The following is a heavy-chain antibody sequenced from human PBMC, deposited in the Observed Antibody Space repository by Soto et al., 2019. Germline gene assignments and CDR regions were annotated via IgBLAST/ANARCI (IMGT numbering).Heavy chain of an antibody. J-gene: IGHJ6*02. CDR2: ISSSGSTI. CDR1: GFTFSDYY. Sequence: GGSLRLSCAASGFTFSDYYMSWIRQAPGKGLEWVSYISSSGSTIYYADSVKGRFTISRDNAKNSLYLQMNSLRAEDMAVYYCARGLNAPKRYGMDVWGQGTTVTVSS. V-gene: IGHV3-11*01. CDR3: ARGLNAPKRYGMDV.